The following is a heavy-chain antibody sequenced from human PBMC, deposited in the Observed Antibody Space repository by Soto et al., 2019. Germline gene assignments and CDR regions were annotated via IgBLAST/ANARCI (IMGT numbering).Heavy chain of an antibody. CDR2: IHSSGST. CDR3: ARDQGAAAAGITRFDP. J-gene: IGHJ5*02. D-gene: IGHD6-13*01. Sequence: SETLSLTCTVSGASMNSYHWSWIRQPAGKGLEWIGHIHSSGSTNYNPSLKSRVTMSVDTSKNQFSLRLMSLTAADTAVYYCARDQGAAAAGITRFDPWGQGSLVTVSS. V-gene: IGHV4-4*07. CDR1: GASMNSYH.